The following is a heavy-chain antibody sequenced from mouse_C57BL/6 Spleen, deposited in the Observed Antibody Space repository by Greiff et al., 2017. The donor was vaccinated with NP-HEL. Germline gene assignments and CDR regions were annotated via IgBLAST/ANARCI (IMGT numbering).Heavy chain of an antibody. J-gene: IGHJ3*01. CDR2: INYDGSST. Sequence: EVKLVESEGGLVQPGSSMKLSCTASGFTFSDYYMAWVRQVPEKGLEWVANINYDGSSTYYLDSLKSRFIISRDNAKNILYLQMSSLKSEDTATYYCARDDGYYDYWGQGTLVTVSA. V-gene: IGHV5-16*01. CDR1: GFTFSDYY. D-gene: IGHD2-3*01. CDR3: ARDDGYYDY.